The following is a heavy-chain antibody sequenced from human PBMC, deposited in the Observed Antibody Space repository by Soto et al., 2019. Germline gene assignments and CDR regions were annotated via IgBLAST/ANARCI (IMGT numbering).Heavy chain of an antibody. CDR2: AYPLGST. D-gene: IGHD6-19*01. J-gene: IGHJ5*02. CDR1: GVYIVSGGYS. V-gene: IGHV4-30-2*01. Sequence: QVQLQESGSGLVKPSQTLSLTCAVSGVYIVSGGYSWSWIRQPPGKGLEWIGTAYPLGSTYYDPSLQSRVTISLDLSKNQFSLNLSSVTAADTAVYYCARGAGSGWYDAWGQGTLVSVSS. CDR3: ARGAGSGWYDA.